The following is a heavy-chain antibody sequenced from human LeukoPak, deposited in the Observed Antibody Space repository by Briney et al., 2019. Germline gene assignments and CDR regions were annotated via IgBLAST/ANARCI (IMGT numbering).Heavy chain of an antibody. V-gene: IGHV3-15*07. CDR2: IKSGTDGGTT. Sequence: PGGSLRLSCAASGFTFSNAWMNWVRQGPGKGLEWVGRIKSGTDGGTTDYAAPVKGRFTISRDDSKNMLYLQMISLKTEDTAVYYCTTETDYSDFPWGQGTLVTVSS. J-gene: IGHJ5*02. D-gene: IGHD4-11*01. CDR3: TTETDYSDFP. CDR1: GFTFSNAW.